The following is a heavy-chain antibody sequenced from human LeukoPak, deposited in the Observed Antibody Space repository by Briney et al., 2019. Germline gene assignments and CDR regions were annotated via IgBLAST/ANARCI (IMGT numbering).Heavy chain of an antibody. CDR3: ARVSRGDYDFWSGYPSPPDY. Sequence: RGGSLRLSCAASGFTFSSYSMNWVRQAPGKGLEWVSSISSSSSYIYYADSVKGRFTISRDNAKNSLYLQMNSLRAEDTAVYYCARVSRGDYDFWSGYPSPPDYWGQGTLVTVSS. V-gene: IGHV3-21*01. J-gene: IGHJ4*02. CDR2: ISSSSSYI. D-gene: IGHD3-3*01. CDR1: GFTFSSYS.